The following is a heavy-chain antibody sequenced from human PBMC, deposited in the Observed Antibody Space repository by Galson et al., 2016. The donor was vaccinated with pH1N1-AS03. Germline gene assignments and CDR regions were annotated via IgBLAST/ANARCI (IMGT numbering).Heavy chain of an antibody. CDR2: MYQSGTT. Sequence: SETLSLTCTVSSGSISTSYWHWIRQPPGKEMAWIGYMYQSGTTTYNPPLQSRVTMSVDPSKKQFSLTLPSVTAADTAVYYWSRANRISFGGVRLYLDLWGRGTLVTVSS. D-gene: IGHD3-16*01. J-gene: IGHJ2*01. CDR3: SRANRISFGGVRLYLDL. CDR1: SGSISTSY. V-gene: IGHV4-59*01.